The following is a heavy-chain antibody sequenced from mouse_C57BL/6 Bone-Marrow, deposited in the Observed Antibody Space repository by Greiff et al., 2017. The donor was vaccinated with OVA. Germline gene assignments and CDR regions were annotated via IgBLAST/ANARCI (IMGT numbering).Heavy chain of an antibody. CDR2: IDPENGDT. D-gene: IGHD2-2*01. CDR1: GFNIKDDY. CDR3: TTNGYEYAMDY. V-gene: IGHV14-4*01. Sequence: VQLQQSGAELVRPGASVKLSCTASGFNIKDDYMHWVKQRPEQGLEWIGWIDPENGDTEYASKFQGKATITADTSSNTAYLQLSSLTSEDTAVDYCTTNGYEYAMDYWGQGTSVTVSS. J-gene: IGHJ4*01.